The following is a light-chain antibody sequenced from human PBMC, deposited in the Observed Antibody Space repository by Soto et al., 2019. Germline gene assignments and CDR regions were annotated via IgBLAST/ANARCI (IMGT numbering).Light chain of an antibody. CDR2: DDS. J-gene: IGLJ1*01. Sequence: SYELTQPPSVSVAPGQTATVTWGGNNVGSKSVHWYQQKPGKAPVLVVYDDSDRPSGITERFSGSKSGNTATLTISRVEAGDEADYYCQVWDTTSDQGVFGTGTKVTVL. CDR1: NVGSKS. CDR3: QVWDTTSDQGV. V-gene: IGLV3-21*02.